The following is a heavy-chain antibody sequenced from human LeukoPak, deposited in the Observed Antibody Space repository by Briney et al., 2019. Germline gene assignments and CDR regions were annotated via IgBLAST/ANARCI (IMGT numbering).Heavy chain of an antibody. Sequence: ASVKASCKASGYTFTGYYIHWVRQAPGQGLEWMGWIHPNSGGTYFAQKFQGRVTMTRDTSISTAYLEMRSDDTAVYYCARSSSSWYNAFDIWGQGTMVTVSS. CDR2: IHPNSGGT. CDR3: ARSSSSWYNAFDI. D-gene: IGHD6-13*01. V-gene: IGHV1-2*02. CDR1: GYTFTGYY. J-gene: IGHJ3*02.